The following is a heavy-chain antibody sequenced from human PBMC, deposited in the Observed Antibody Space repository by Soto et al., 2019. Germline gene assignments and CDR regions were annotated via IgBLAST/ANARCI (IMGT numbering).Heavy chain of an antibody. D-gene: IGHD3-22*01. V-gene: IGHV3-64D*06. CDR1: GFTVSSNY. CDR3: VKGEYYYDSSGYYPFDY. CDR2: ISTNGGST. J-gene: IGHJ4*02. Sequence: GGSLRLSCAASGFTVSSNYMSWVRQAPGKGLEYVSSISTNGGSTHYADSVKGRFTISRDNSKNTQYLQMSSLRADYTAVYYCVKGEYYYDSSGYYPFDYWGQGT.